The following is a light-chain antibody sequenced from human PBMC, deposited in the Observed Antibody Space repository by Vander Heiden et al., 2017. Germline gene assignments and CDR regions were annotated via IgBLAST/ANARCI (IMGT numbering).Light chain of an antibody. J-gene: IGKJ2*01. V-gene: IGKV1-39*01. CDR1: QSSTSY. Sequence: DIQMTQSPSSLSASVGDRVTITCRASQSSTSYLNWYQQKPGEAPSLLIYAASTLESGVPSRFSGSGSGTDFTLTISSLQPEDFATYYCQHSYSAPYTFGQGTKLEIK. CDR2: AAS. CDR3: QHSYSAPYT.